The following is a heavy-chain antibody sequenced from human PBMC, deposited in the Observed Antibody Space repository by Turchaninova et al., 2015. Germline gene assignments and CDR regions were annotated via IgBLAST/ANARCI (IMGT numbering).Heavy chain of an antibody. J-gene: IGHJ3*02. CDR1: GASLATTGAA. CDR2: AYYWSSWSN. Sequence: QSGPGLVKPSQTLSLTCDVPGASLATTGAAWNWIRQSPSRGLEWLGRAYYWSSWSNNYAVSVKSRITINPDTSKNQFFLQLQSMTPEDSGIYYCARGAQNAFDIWGQGTLVTVSS. V-gene: IGHV6-1*01. CDR3: ARGAQNAFDI.